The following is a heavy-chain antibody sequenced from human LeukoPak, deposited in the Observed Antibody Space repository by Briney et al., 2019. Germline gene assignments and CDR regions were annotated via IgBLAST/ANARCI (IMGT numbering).Heavy chain of an antibody. CDR3: ARLRDTVTSASDY. V-gene: IGHV3-21*01. CDR1: GFTLNSYS. J-gene: IGHJ4*02. CDR2: ISSSGGYI. D-gene: IGHD4-17*01. Sequence: PGGSLRLSCAASGFTLNSYSMTWVRQAPGKGLEWVSTISSSGGYIYYADSVKGRFTISRDTAKNSLYLQMNSLRVEDTAVYSCARLRDTVTSASDYWGQGTLVTASS.